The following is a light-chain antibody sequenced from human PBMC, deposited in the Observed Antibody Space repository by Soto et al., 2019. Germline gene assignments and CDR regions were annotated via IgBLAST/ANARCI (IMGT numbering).Light chain of an antibody. CDR2: GAS. CDR3: QQYGSSSWT. Sequence: EVVLTQSPATLSLSPGERATLSCRASPSVTNYLAWYQQKPGQPPRLLIYGASTRATGIPARFSGSGSGTDFTLTISRLEPEDFAVYYCQQYGSSSWTFGQGTKVDI. V-gene: IGKV3-20*01. CDR1: PSVTNY. J-gene: IGKJ1*01.